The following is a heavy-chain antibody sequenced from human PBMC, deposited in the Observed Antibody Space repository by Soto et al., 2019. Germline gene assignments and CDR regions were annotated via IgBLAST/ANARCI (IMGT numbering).Heavy chain of an antibody. J-gene: IGHJ4*02. CDR3: ARTCSGGTCSFDY. Sequence: GGSLRLSCAASGFTVSSNYMSWVRQAPGKGLEWVSVIYSGGSTYYADSVKGGFTISRDNSENTLYLQMNSLRAEDTAVYYCARTCSGGTCSFDYWGQGTLVTVSS. V-gene: IGHV3-66*01. CDR2: IYSGGST. D-gene: IGHD2-15*01. CDR1: GFTVSSNY.